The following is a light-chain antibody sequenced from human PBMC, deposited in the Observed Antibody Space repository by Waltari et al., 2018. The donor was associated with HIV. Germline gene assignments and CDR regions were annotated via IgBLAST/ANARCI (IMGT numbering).Light chain of an antibody. CDR1: SSDVGSYKL. V-gene: IGLV2-23*01. CDR2: EGS. Sequence: QSALTQPASVSGSPGQSITISCTGPSSDVGSYKLVSWYQQHAGKAPKLMIYEGSKRPSGVFNRFSGSKSGNTAFLTISGLQAEDEADYYCCSYGGSTDVVFGGGTKLTVL. CDR3: CSYGGSTDVV. J-gene: IGLJ2*01.